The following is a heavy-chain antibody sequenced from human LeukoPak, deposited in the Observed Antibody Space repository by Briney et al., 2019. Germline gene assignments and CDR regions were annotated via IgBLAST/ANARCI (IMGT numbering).Heavy chain of an antibody. CDR1: GFTFSSYG. V-gene: IGHV3-30*18. D-gene: IGHD4-17*01. CDR3: ANAPTTVTRDWYFDL. J-gene: IGHJ2*01. Sequence: GGSLRLSCAASGFTFSSYGMHWVRQAPGKGLEWVAVISYDGSNKYYADSVKGRFTISRDNSKNTLYLQMNSLRAEDTAVYYCANAPTTVTRDWYFDLWGRGTLVTVSS. CDR2: ISYDGSNK.